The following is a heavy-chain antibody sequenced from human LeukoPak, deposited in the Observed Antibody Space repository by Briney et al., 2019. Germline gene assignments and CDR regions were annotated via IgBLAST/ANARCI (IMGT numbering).Heavy chain of an antibody. CDR2: IYYTGST. Sequence: SETLSLTCTDSGGSINSYYWSWIRQPPGKGLEWIGYIYYTGSTNYNPSLKSRVTISVDTSTDQFSLNLNSVTAADTAVYYCARGWYWFDPWGQGTTVTVSS. CDR1: GGSINSYY. V-gene: IGHV4-59*08. D-gene: IGHD6-19*01. J-gene: IGHJ5*01. CDR3: ARGWYWFDP.